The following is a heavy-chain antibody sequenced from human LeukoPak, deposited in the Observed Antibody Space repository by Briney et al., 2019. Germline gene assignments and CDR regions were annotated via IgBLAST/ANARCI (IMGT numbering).Heavy chain of an antibody. Sequence: GGSLRLSCAASGFTFDDYAMHWVRQAPGKGLEWVSLISGVGGSTYYADSVKSRFTISRDNSKNSLYLQMNSLRTEDTALYYCVKELEYFQHWGQGTLVTVSS. CDR2: ISGVGGST. J-gene: IGHJ1*01. CDR3: VKELEYFQH. CDR1: GFTFDDYA. V-gene: IGHV3-43*02.